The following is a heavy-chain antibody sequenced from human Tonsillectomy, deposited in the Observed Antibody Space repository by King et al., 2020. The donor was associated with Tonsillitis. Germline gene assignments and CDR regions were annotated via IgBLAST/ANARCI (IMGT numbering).Heavy chain of an antibody. Sequence: VQLVESGGGLVQPGGSLRLSCAGSGFTFDKYAMAWVRQAPGKGLQWVSTINPNGKNRHYPDSVKGRFTISRDNSRKTVFLQLNGLGADDTAVYYCATDVGAVMFGYWGQGTPVTVSS. CDR1: GFTFDKYA. CDR3: ATDVGAVMFGY. D-gene: IGHD1-26*01. V-gene: IGHV3-23*04. J-gene: IGHJ4*02. CDR2: INPNGKNR.